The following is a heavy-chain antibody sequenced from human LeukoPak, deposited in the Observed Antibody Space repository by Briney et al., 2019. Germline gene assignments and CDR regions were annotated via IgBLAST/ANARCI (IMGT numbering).Heavy chain of an antibody. CDR2: IHPGDSDT. V-gene: IGHV5-51*01. CDR1: GYRFTTYW. Sequence: GESLKISCKGSGYRFTTYWIGWVRQMPGKGLEWMGIIHPGDSDTRYSPSFQGQVTMSADKSIGTAYLQWSSLKASDSGIYYCVRMGVGYSYAEYWGQGTLVTVPS. J-gene: IGHJ4*02. D-gene: IGHD5-12*01. CDR3: VRMGVGYSYAEY.